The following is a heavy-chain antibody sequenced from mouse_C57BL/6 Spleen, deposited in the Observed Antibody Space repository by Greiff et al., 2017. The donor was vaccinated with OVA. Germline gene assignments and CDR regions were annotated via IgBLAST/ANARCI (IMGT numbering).Heavy chain of an antibody. Sequence: VQLQQSGPGLVQPSQSLSITCTVSGFSLTSYGVHWVRQSPGKGLEWLGVIWSGGSTDYNAAFISRLSIRKDNSKSQVFYKMNSLQADDASIYYCARDYGCSYGYFDYWGQGTTLTVSS. V-gene: IGHV2-2*01. CDR2: IWSGGST. CDR3: ARDYGCSYGYFDY. CDR1: GFSLTSYG. D-gene: IGHD1-1*01. J-gene: IGHJ2*01.